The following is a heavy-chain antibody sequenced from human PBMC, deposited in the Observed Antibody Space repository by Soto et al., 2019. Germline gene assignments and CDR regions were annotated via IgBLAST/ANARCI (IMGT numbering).Heavy chain of an antibody. CDR1: GGTFNSYG. CDR3: ARVRVIRGVIPSHFGR. V-gene: IGHV1-69*06. D-gene: IGHD3-10*01. J-gene: IGHJ4*02. Sequence: QDHLAQSGAEVKKPGSSVTVSCKASGGTFNSYGISWVRQAPGQGLDWMGVIIPLYGTVNYAQKFQGRVSITADKSTSTAYMDLSSLRSDDTAVYYCARVRVIRGVIPSHFGRCGQGTLVTVSS. CDR2: IIPLYGTV.